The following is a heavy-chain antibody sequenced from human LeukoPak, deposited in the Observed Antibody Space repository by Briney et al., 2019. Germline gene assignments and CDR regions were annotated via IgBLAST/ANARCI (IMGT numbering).Heavy chain of an antibody. D-gene: IGHD6-19*01. V-gene: IGHV3-9*01. CDR3: AKGSSGWYGYYYYMDV. CDR1: GFTFYDYA. CDR2: ISWNSGSI. Sequence: PGGSLRLSCAASGFTFYDYAMHWVRQAPGKGLEWVSGISWNSGSIGYADSVKGRFTISRDNAKNSLYLQMNSLRAEDTALYYCAKGSSGWYGYYYYMDVWGKGTTVTVSS. J-gene: IGHJ6*03.